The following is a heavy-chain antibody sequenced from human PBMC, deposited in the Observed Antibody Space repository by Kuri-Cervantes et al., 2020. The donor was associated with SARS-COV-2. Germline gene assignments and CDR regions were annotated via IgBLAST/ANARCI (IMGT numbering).Heavy chain of an antibody. CDR1: GFTFSSFP. CDR3: VKDSRVYYFDY. Sequence: GGSLRLFCAASGFTFSSFPMSWVRQAPGKGLEWVSGISGSGANTYYADSVKGWFTISRDNSKNTLYLQMNSLRAEDTAVYYCVKDSRVYYFDYWGQGTLVTVSS. V-gene: IGHV3-23*01. D-gene: IGHD2/OR15-2a*01. CDR2: ISGSGANT. J-gene: IGHJ4*02.